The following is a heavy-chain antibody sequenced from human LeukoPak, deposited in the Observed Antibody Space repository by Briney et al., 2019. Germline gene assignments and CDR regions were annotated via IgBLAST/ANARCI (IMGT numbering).Heavy chain of an antibody. D-gene: IGHD3-3*01. Sequence: GGSLRLSCAASGFTFSSYGMHWVRQAPGKGLEWVAVIWYDGSNKYYADSVKGRFTISRDNSKNTLYLQMNSLRAEDTAVYYCARAALTDYDFWSGYIDYWGQGTLVTVSS. CDR2: IWYDGSNK. V-gene: IGHV3-33*01. CDR3: ARAALTDYDFWSGYIDY. J-gene: IGHJ4*02. CDR1: GFTFSSYG.